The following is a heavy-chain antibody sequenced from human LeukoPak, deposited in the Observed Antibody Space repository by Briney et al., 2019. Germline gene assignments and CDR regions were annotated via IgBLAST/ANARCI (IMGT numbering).Heavy chain of an antibody. CDR1: GDSISNNY. CDR3: ARSNCYISSWYDYFDY. Sequence: SETLSLTCTASGDSISNNYWSWIRQPPGRGLEWIGYIYDRGTTNYNPSLKRRVTILVDTSKNQFSLKLNSVTAADTAVYYCARSNCYISSWYDYFDYWGQGTLVTVSS. V-gene: IGHV4-59*01. J-gene: IGHJ4*02. CDR2: IYDRGTT. D-gene: IGHD6-13*01.